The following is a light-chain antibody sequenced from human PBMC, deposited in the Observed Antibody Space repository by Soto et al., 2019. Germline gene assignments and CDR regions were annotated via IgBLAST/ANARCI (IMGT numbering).Light chain of an antibody. CDR2: GAS. Sequence: EIVLTQSPGTLSSSPGERVTLSCRASQSVSSSSLAWYQQKPDQAPRLLIYGASSRATGIPDRFSGSGSGTDFTLIISRLEPEDFAVYYCQQSGSSPPVTFGGGTKVDIK. V-gene: IGKV3-20*01. J-gene: IGKJ4*01. CDR3: QQSGSSPPVT. CDR1: QSVSSSS.